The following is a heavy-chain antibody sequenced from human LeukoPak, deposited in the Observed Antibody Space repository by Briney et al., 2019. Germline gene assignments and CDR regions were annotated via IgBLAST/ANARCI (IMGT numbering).Heavy chain of an antibody. CDR2: IYHSGST. Sequence: SETLSLTCTVSGYSISSGYYWGWIRQPPGKGLEWIGSIYHSGSTYYNPSLNSRVTIALDTSKTQFSLKLSSVTAADTAMYYCARDLSRDGCNRWGQGTLVTVSS. CDR3: ARDLSRDGCNR. J-gene: IGHJ5*02. D-gene: IGHD5-24*01. V-gene: IGHV4-38-2*02. CDR1: GYSISSGYY.